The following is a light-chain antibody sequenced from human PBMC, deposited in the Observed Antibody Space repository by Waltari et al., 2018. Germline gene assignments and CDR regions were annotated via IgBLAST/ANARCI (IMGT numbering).Light chain of an antibody. Sequence: DIQMTQSPSSLSTSVGGRVTITCRASRGIDAYLNWYQQQPGKAPKLLIYDASTLQRGVPTRFSGGGIGTDFTLTISDLQPDDFATYFCQQSYSAPFTFGRGTRLE. V-gene: IGKV1-39*01. CDR2: DAS. CDR1: RGIDAY. CDR3: QQSYSAPFT. J-gene: IGKJ5*01.